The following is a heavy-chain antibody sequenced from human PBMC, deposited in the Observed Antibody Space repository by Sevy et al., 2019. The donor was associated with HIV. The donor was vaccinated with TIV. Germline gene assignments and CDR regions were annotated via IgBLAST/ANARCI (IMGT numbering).Heavy chain of an antibody. Sequence: GGSLRLSCAASGFTLGSYIMNWVRQAPGEGLEWVASISATGGSTYYADSVKGRFTISRDVSKGLLYLQMNSLTAEDTAIFYCAKTLQKLPFHPHYFDYWGQGTLVTVSS. CDR2: ISATGGST. CDR1: GFTLGSYI. J-gene: IGHJ4*02. V-gene: IGHV3-23*01. D-gene: IGHD2-21*02. CDR3: AKTLQKLPFHPHYFDY.